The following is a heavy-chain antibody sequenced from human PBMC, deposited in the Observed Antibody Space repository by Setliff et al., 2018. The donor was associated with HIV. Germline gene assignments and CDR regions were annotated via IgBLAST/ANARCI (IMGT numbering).Heavy chain of an antibody. CDR3: AKDLGNYYYMDV. V-gene: IGHV3-23*01. CDR2: LSGSGVST. CDR1: GFTIKTYG. J-gene: IGHJ6*03. Sequence: PGGSLRLSCAASGFTIKTYGMHWVRQAPGKGLEWVSTLSGSGVSTYYADSVKGRFTISRDNSKNTLYLRLNSLRAEDTAIYYCAKDLGNYYYMDVWGKGTTVTVSS. D-gene: IGHD3-10*01.